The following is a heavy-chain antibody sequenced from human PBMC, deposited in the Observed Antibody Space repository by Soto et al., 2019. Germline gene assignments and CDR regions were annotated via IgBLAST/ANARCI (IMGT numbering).Heavy chain of an antibody. J-gene: IGHJ4*02. D-gene: IGHD3-22*01. CDR1: GFIFSTYA. Sequence: EVQLLESWGGLVQPGGSLRLSCAGSGFIFSTYAMGWVRQAPGKGLEWVSSIIGSGDMTYYADSVKGRFTISRDNSKNMLYLQMNSLRADDTAVYYGAKREVVAFSVDYWGQGTLVTVSS. V-gene: IGHV3-23*01. CDR3: AKREVVAFSVDY. CDR2: IIGSGDMT.